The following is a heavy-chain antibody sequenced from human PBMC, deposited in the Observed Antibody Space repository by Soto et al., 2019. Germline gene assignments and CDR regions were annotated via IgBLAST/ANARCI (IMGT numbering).Heavy chain of an antibody. D-gene: IGHD3-22*01. CDR3: ARAWGYYDSSGPFDY. J-gene: IGHJ4*02. Sequence: PVGSLRLSCAASGFTFSDYYMSWIRQAPGKGLEWVSYISSSSSYTNYADSVKGRFTISRDNAKNSLYLQMNSLRAEDTAVYYCARAWGYYDSSGPFDYWGQGTLLTVSS. V-gene: IGHV3-11*06. CDR2: ISSSSSYT. CDR1: GFTFSDYY.